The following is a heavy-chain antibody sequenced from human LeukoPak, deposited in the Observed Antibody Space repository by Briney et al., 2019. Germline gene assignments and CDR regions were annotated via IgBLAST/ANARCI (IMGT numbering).Heavy chain of an antibody. CDR3: ARFFGVVTYYFDY. V-gene: IGHV4-31*11. CDR1: GGSISSSNW. Sequence: SETLSLTCAVSGGSISSSNWWSWIRQHPGKGLEWIGYIYYSGSTYYNPSLKSRVTISVDTSKNQFSLKLSSVTAADTAVYYCARFFGVVTYYFDYWGQGTLVTVSS. CDR2: IYYSGST. J-gene: IGHJ4*02. D-gene: IGHD3-3*01.